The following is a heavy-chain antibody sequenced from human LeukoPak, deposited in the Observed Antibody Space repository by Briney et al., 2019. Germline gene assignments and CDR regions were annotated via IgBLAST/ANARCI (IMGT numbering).Heavy chain of an antibody. V-gene: IGHV3-48*03. CDR2: ISNGGDII. D-gene: IGHD3-22*01. CDR1: GFTFSRYE. J-gene: IGHJ4*02. CDR3: ARVMWGEYYYDSSRFYESEY. Sequence: PGGSLRLSCAASGFTFSRYEMHWVRQAPGKELEWVAYISNGGDIIYYAGSVKGRFTISRDNAKNSLYLQMNSLMAEDTALYYCARVMWGEYYYDSSRFYESEYWGQGTLVTVTS.